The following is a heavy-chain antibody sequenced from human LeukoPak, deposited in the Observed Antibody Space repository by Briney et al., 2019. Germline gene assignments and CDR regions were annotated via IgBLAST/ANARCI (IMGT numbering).Heavy chain of an antibody. CDR2: IISSGSYI. V-gene: IGHV3-21*03. Sequence: GGSLRLSCAASGFTFSSYTMNWVRQAPGKGLEWVSSIISSGSYIYYADSVKGRFTISRDNAKNSLSLQMNSLRAEDTAVYYCASPGSGGSCYSPLACYYYGMDVWGQGTTVTVSS. CDR1: GFTFSSYT. D-gene: IGHD2-15*01. J-gene: IGHJ6*02. CDR3: ASPGSGGSCYSPLACYYYGMDV.